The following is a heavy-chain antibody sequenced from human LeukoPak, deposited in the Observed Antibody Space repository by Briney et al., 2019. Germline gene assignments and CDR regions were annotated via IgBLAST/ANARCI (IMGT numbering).Heavy chain of an antibody. D-gene: IGHD3-22*01. CDR1: GYTFTSYY. V-gene: IGHV1-46*01. CDR2: INPSGGST. Sequence: ASVKVSCKASGYTFTSYYMHWVRQAPGQGLEWMGIINPSGGSTIYAQKFQGRVTMTRDTSTSTVYMELSSLRSEDTAVYYCARDRSHYYDSSGYYYTPDAFDIWGQGTMVTVSS. CDR3: ARDRSHYYDSSGYYYTPDAFDI. J-gene: IGHJ3*02.